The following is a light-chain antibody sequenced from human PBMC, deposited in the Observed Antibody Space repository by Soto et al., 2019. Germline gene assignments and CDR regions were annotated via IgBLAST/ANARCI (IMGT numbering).Light chain of an antibody. V-gene: IGKV2-28*01. CDR3: MQALQTLPIT. J-gene: IGKJ5*01. CDR2: LGS. Sequence: DIVMTQSPLSLPVTPGEPASISCRSSQSLLHSNGYNYLDWYLQKPGQSPQLLIYLGSNRASGVPDRFSGSGSGTDFTLKISRVEAEEVGVYYCMQALQTLPITFGQGTRLEIK. CDR1: QSLLHSNGYNY.